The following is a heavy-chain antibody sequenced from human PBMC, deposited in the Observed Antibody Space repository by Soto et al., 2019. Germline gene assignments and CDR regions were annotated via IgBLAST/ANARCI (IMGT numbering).Heavy chain of an antibody. Sequence: PSETLSLTCTVSGGSISSGDYYWSWIRQPPGKGLEWIGYIYYSGSTHYNPSLKSRVTISVDTSKNQFSLKLSSVTAADTAVYYCARVGADQFSRGAYGMDVWGQGTTVTAP. CDR2: IYYSGST. J-gene: IGHJ6*02. V-gene: IGHV4-30-4*01. D-gene: IGHD2-2*01. CDR1: GGSISSGDYY. CDR3: ARVGADQFSRGAYGMDV.